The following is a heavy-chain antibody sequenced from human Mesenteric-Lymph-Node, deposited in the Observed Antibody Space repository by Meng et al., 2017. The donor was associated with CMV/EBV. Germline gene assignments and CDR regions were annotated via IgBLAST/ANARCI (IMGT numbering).Heavy chain of an antibody. CDR2: IYYLGTT. CDR1: GGSTNNGGRD. V-gene: IGHV4-31*02. D-gene: IGHD3-22*01. Sequence: SGGSTNNGGRDCTWIRQHPGKGLEWIGYIYYLGTTDHNPSLKSRVTSSIDTSKNQFSLEMNSVTAADTAMYYCARADSTPSSVPWFAPWGQGTLVTVSS. J-gene: IGHJ5*02. CDR3: ARADSTPSSVPWFAP.